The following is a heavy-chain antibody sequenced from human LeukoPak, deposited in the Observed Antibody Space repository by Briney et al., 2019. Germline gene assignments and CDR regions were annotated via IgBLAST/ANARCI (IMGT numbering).Heavy chain of an antibody. CDR1: GYTLTGYY. D-gene: IGHD2-21*02. Sequence: ASVKVSCKASGYTLTGYYMQWVRQAPGQGLEWMGWINPNSGGTNYAQKFQGRVTMTRDTSINKAYMELSRLRSDDTALYYCARALQVEVTSIPYLGIWGQGTMVTVSP. CDR3: ARALQVEVTSIPYLGI. CDR2: INPNSGGT. V-gene: IGHV1-2*02. J-gene: IGHJ3*02.